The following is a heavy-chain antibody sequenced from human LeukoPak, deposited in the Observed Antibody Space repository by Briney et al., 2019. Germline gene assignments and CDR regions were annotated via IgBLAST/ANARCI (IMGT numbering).Heavy chain of an antibody. V-gene: IGHV4-34*01. CDR1: GGSFSGYY. CDR3: ARFRRRRGYDPYNWFDP. Sequence: SETLSLTCAVYGGSFSGYYWSWIRQPPGEGLEWIGEINHSGSTNYNPSLKSRVTISVDTSKNQFALKLSSVTAADTAVYYCARFRRRRGYDPYNWFDPWGQGTLVTVSS. D-gene: IGHD5-12*01. J-gene: IGHJ5*02. CDR2: INHSGST.